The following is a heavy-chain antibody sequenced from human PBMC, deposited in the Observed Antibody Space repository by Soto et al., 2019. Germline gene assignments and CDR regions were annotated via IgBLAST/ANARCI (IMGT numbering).Heavy chain of an antibody. CDR3: ARDWNGDKYFDF. D-gene: IGHD4-17*01. J-gene: IGHJ4*02. CDR2: IFSDDNT. CDR1: GITATNGH. V-gene: IGHV3-53*01. Sequence: DVQLVKSGGGLIQPGGSLRLSCAASGITATNGHMSWVRQAPGKGLEWVSVIFSDDNTYYEDSVKGRFTIYRDTSKSTVYLQMNSLRAEDTAGYYGARDWNGDKYFDFWDQGSVVTVSS.